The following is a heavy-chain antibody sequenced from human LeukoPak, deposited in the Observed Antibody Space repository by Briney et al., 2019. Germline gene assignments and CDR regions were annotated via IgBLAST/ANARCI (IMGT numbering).Heavy chain of an antibody. D-gene: IGHD5-18*01. J-gene: IGHJ4*02. CDR2: IYYDGST. V-gene: IGHV4-39*07. CDR3: ARTASWIQLWYYFDY. CDR1: GGSISNTYYY. Sequence: SETLSLTCTVSGGSISNTYYYWGWIRQPPGKGLEWIASIYYDGSTYYNPSLKSRVTISVDTSKNQFSLKLSSVTAADTAVYYCARTASWIQLWYYFDYWGQGTLVTVSS.